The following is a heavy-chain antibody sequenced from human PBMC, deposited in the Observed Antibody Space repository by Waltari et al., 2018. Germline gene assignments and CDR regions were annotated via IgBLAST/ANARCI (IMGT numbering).Heavy chain of an antibody. CDR2: VYQGVIA. Sequence: QVQLQQWGAGLLKPSETLSLTCSVYGGSLSGNFWTWIRQSPGKGLEWIGEVYQGVIAKSNPSLMSRVTVSMDMSKNQFSLKLTSVTAADTAVYYCARIANENIGTGDAGDPFDIWGRGTMVTVSS. CDR1: GGSLSGNF. CDR3: ARIANENIGTGDAGDPFDI. D-gene: IGHD2-21*01. V-gene: IGHV4-34*01. J-gene: IGHJ3*02.